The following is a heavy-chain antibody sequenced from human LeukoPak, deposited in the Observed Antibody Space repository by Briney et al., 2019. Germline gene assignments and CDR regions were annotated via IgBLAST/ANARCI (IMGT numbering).Heavy chain of an antibody. CDR2: VFNNGGT. V-gene: IGHV4-59*01. CDR1: GGSIGSYH. CDR3: VASYGGYVLDY. J-gene: IGHJ4*02. Sequence: SETLSLTGSVSGGSIGSYHWNWIRQPSGKGLEWIGIVFNNGGTKHNPSLKSRVAISVDTSKNQFALKLSSVTAADTAVYYCVASYGGYVLDYWGQGALVIVSS. D-gene: IGHD5-12*01.